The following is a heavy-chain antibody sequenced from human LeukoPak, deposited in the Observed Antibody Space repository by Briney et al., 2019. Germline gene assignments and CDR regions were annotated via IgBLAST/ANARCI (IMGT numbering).Heavy chain of an antibody. J-gene: IGHJ4*02. V-gene: IGHV4-31*03. CDR3: ARTGYSSHRFDY. CDR1: GGSISSGGYY. D-gene: IGHD5-18*01. Sequence: ASQTLSLTCTVSGGSISSGGYYWSWIRQHPGKGLEWIGYIYYSGSTYYNPSLKSRVTISVVTSKNQFSLKLSSVTAADTAVYYCARTGYSSHRFDYWGQGTLVTVSS. CDR2: IYYSGST.